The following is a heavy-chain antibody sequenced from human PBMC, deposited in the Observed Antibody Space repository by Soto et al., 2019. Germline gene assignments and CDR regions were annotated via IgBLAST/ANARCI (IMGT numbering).Heavy chain of an antibody. CDR2: ISYDGSNK. Sequence: QVQLVESGGGVVQHGRSLRLSCAASGFTFSSYGMHWVRQAPGKGLEWVAVISYDGSNKYYADSVKGRFTISRDNSKNTLYLQMNSLRAEDTAVYYCAKDFRSSSWSYGMDVWGQGTTVTVSS. D-gene: IGHD6-13*01. V-gene: IGHV3-30*18. J-gene: IGHJ6*02. CDR1: GFTFSSYG. CDR3: AKDFRSSSWSYGMDV.